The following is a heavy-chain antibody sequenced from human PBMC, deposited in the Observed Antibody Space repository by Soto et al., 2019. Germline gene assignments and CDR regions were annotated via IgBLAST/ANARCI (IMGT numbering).Heavy chain of an antibody. CDR2: IYSDGSGT. D-gene: IGHD5-18*01. CDR1: GFTFSSYW. Sequence: EVQLVESGGGLVQPGGSLRLSCAASGFTFSSYWMHWVRQAPGTGLVWVSCIYSDGSGTTYADSVKGRFTISRDNARSTLYLQMNSLRAEDTAVYYCATLNSFGSDYWGRGTLVTVSS. J-gene: IGHJ4*02. V-gene: IGHV3-74*01. CDR3: ATLNSFGSDY.